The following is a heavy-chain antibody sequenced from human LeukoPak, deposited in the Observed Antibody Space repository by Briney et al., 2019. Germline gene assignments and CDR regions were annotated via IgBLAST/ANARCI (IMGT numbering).Heavy chain of an antibody. Sequence: SVKVSCKASGYTFSTYDINWVRQAPGRGLEWVGRIIPYYNIANYAQKFKGRVTITADKSTNTAYLELTSLRSDDTAVYYCATDLSDYFASGWGQGTLVTVSS. CDR1: GYTFSTYD. CDR2: IIPYYNIA. D-gene: IGHD3-10*01. J-gene: IGHJ4*02. CDR3: ATDLSDYFASG. V-gene: IGHV1-69*04.